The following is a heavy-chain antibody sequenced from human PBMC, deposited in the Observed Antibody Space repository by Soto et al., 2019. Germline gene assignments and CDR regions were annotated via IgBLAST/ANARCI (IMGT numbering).Heavy chain of an antibody. CDR1: GFTFTSYY. CDR3: ARGITLPTPLDY. J-gene: IGHJ4*02. Sequence: ASVKVSCKAPGFTFTSYYMHWVRQAPGQGLEWMGVVNLSGGTTNYAQKFQGRVTITRDTSASTAYMELSSLRSEDTAVYYCARGITLPTPLDYWGQGTLVTVSS. V-gene: IGHV1-46*01. D-gene: IGHD1-20*01. CDR2: VNLSGGTT.